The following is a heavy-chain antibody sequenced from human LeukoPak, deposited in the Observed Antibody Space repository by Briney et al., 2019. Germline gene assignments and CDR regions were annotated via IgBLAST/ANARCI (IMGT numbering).Heavy chain of an antibody. J-gene: IGHJ5*02. Sequence: ASVKVSCKASGYTFTGYYMHWVRQAPGQGLEWMGWINPNSGGTKYAQKFQGRVTMTRDTSISTAYMELSRLTSDDTAVYYCSITWSDGGSPPSAWFDPWGQGTLVTVSS. CDR3: SITWSDGGSPPSAWFDP. CDR2: INPNSGGT. V-gene: IGHV1-2*02. D-gene: IGHD1-26*01. CDR1: GYTFTGYY.